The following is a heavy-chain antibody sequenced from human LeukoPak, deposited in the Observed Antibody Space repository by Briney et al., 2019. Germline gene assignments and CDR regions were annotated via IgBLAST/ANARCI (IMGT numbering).Heavy chain of an antibody. CDR1: GYTFTPYY. CDR3: ARGKIGKGGPRWFDP. J-gene: IGHJ5*02. CDR2: MNPNSGNT. Sequence: ASVKVSCKASGYTFTPYYIHCVRQATGQGLEWMGWMNPNSGNTGYAQKFQGRVTMTRNTSISTAYMELSSLRSEETAVYYCARGKIGKGGPRWFDPWGQGTLVTVSS. V-gene: IGHV1-8*02. D-gene: IGHD3-22*01.